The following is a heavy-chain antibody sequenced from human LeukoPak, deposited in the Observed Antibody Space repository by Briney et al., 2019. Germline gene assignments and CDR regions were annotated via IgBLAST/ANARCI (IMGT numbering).Heavy chain of an antibody. D-gene: IGHD6-19*01. V-gene: IGHV4-59*12. J-gene: IGHJ6*02. CDR2: IYYSGST. Sequence: SETLSLTCTVSGGSISSYYWSWIRQPPGKGLEWIGYIYYSGSTNYNPSLKSRVTISVDTSKNQFSLKLSSVTAADTAVYYCARDQIPYSSGWLYGMDVWGQGTTVTVSS. CDR3: ARDQIPYSSGWLYGMDV. CDR1: GGSISSYY.